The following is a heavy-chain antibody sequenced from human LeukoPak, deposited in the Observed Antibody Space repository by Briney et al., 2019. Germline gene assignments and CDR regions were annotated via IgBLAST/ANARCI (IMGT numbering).Heavy chain of an antibody. D-gene: IGHD5-12*01. CDR2: IYYSGST. Sequence: LRLSCAASGLTFSSYAMSWIRQHPGKGLEWIGYIYYSGSTYYNPSLKSRVTISVDTSKNQFSLKLSSVTAADTAVYYCARDHGATYFDYWGQGILVTVSS. CDR3: ARDHGATYFDY. CDR1: GLTFSSYA. J-gene: IGHJ4*02. V-gene: IGHV4-31*02.